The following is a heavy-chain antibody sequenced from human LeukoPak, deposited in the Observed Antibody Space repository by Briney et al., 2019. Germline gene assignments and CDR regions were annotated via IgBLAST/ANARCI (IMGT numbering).Heavy chain of an antibody. V-gene: IGHV3-30*02. Sequence: GGPLRLSCAASGFTFSAYAMHWVRRAPGKGLEWVAFIRNDGSIIYNADSVKGRFTISRDNSKNTLYLQMNSLRAEDTAVYYCAKDTPLCYFDYWGQGTLVTVSS. CDR3: AKDTPLCYFDY. D-gene: IGHD3-16*01. CDR2: IRNDGSII. CDR1: GFTFSAYA. J-gene: IGHJ4*02.